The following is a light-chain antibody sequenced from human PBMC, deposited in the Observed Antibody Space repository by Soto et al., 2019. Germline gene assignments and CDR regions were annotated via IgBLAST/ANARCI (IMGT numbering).Light chain of an antibody. V-gene: IGKV1-16*01. CDR2: GAT. CDR1: EGINTY. CDR3: QQYQRYPPS. J-gene: IGKJ4*01. Sequence: DIQMTQSPPSLSASVGDRVTIICRASEGINTYLAWFQQKPGKAPKSLIYGATSLQRGIPSRFSGSGGDTDFSLTISSLQPDDIATYYCQQYQRYPPSFGGATKVEIK.